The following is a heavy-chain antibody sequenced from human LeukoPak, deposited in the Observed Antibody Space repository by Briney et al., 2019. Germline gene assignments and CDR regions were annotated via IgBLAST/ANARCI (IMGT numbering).Heavy chain of an antibody. CDR2: ISPYSGGT. D-gene: IGHD4-17*01. Sequence: ASVTVSCKSSGNTFTGYYIHWVRQAPGQGLEWMGWISPYSGGTNYAQKFQGRVTITADKSTSTAYMELSSLRSEDTAVHYCARDDPDDYGDYGYFDYWGQGTLVTVSS. CDR3: ARDDPDDYGDYGYFDY. CDR1: GNTFTGYY. V-gene: IGHV1-2*02. J-gene: IGHJ4*02.